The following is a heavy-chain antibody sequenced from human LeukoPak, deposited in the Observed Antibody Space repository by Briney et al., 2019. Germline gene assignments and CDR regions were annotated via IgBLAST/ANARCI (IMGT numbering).Heavy chain of an antibody. CDR3: AIIVGATETLKFDY. CDR1: GGTFSSYA. V-gene: IGHV1-69*05. J-gene: IGHJ4*02. CDR2: IIPIFGTA. D-gene: IGHD1-26*01. Sequence: SVKVSCKASGGTFSSYAISWVRQAPGQGLEWMGGIIPIFGTANYAQKFQGRVTITTDESTSTAYMELSSLRSEDTAVYYCAIIVGATETLKFDYWGQRTLVTVSS.